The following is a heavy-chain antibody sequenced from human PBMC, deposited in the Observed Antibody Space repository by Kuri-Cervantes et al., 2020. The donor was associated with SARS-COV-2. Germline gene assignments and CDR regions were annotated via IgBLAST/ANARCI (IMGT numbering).Heavy chain of an antibody. Sequence: ASVKVSCKASGGTFSSYTISWVRQAPGQGLEWMGWNSAYNGNTNYAQKLQGRVTMTTDTSTSTAYMELRCLRADDTAVYYCATSNSSSADYLYGLDVWGQGTTVTVSS. CDR1: GGTFSSYT. CDR2: NSAYNGNT. V-gene: IGHV1-18*01. CDR3: ATSNSSSADYLYGLDV. D-gene: IGHD6-6*01. J-gene: IGHJ6*02.